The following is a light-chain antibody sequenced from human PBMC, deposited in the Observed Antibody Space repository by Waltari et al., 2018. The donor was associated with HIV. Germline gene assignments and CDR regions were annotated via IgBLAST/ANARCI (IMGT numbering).Light chain of an antibody. Sequence: QSVLTQPPSVSAAAGQKVSVSCSGSNSNIGMNYVSWYQHLPGTAPKLLFSDVNERPSGIPDRFPAAKSGTSNPLSIRGILNGDEADYYWGSWDSRRDVFVFGGGTKVTVL. V-gene: IGLV1-51*01. J-gene: IGLJ1*01. CDR3: GSWDSRRDVFV. CDR1: NSNIGMNY. CDR2: DVN.